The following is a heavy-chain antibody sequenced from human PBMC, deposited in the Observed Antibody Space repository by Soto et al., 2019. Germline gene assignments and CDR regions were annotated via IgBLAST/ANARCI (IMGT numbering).Heavy chain of an antibody. Sequence: QVQLQESGPGLVKPSETLSLTCTVSGGSIGTYYWSWIRQPPGKGLEWIGYIYYTGSTNYNPSLNSRVTISVDTSKNQFSLKLSSVTAADTAVYYCARHADYRDYIYFHYWGQGTLVTVCS. CDR3: ARHADYRDYIYFHY. CDR1: GGSIGTYY. J-gene: IGHJ4*02. V-gene: IGHV4-59*08. CDR2: IYYTGST. D-gene: IGHD4-17*01.